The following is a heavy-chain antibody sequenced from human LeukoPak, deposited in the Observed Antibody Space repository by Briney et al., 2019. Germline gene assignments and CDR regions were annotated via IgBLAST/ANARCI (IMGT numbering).Heavy chain of an antibody. V-gene: IGHV4-59*08. CDR1: GGSISSYY. D-gene: IGHD2-2*03. CDR2: IYYSGST. J-gene: IGHJ6*03. CDR3: ARGTWANRGGYCSSTSCQALHYYYYYMDV. Sequence: PSETLSLTCTVSGGSISSYYWSWIRQPPGKGLEWIGYIYYSGSTYYNPSLKSRVTISVDTSKNQFSLKLSSVTAADTAVYYCARGTWANRGGYCSSTSCQALHYYYYYMDVWGKGTTVTVSS.